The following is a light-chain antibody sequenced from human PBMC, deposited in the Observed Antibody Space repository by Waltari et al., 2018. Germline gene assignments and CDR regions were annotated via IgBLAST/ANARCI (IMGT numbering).Light chain of an antibody. CDR2: SAS. CDR3: QQSHSGPWT. J-gene: IGKJ1*01. V-gene: IGKV1-39*01. Sequence: DIQMIQSPSSLSASVGDRITITCRASQTIGTYLNWYQQTSGQPPKLLIFSASDLLSDVPSLFSGSGSGTEFTLTINSLQPEDFATYYCQQSHSGPWTFGQGTKVDI. CDR1: QTIGTY.